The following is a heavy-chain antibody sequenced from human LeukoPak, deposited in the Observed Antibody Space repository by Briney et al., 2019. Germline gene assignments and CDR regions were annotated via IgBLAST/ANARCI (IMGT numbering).Heavy chain of an antibody. D-gene: IGHD5-18*01. CDR1: GGTFSSYA. V-gene: IGHV1-69*13. CDR3: AREGYSYGYYYFDY. J-gene: IGHJ4*02. CDR2: IIPIFGTA. Sequence: ASVKVSCKASGGTFSSYAISWVRQAPGQGLEWMGGIIPIFGTANYAQKFQGRVTITADESTSTAYMELSSLRSEDTAVYYCAREGYSYGYYYFDYWGQGTLVTASS.